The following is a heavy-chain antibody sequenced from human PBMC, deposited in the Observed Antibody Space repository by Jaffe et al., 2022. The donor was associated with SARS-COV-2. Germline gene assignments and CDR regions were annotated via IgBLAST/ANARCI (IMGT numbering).Heavy chain of an antibody. CDR1: GYTFSNYF. Sequence: QVQLVQSGAEVREPGASVKVSCKASGYTFSNYFIHWVRLAPGQGFEWMGAIHPSDGRTAYPQMFQGRVSMTRDTSTNTVYMELSSLRTDDTAVYYCGRDIPYCDDKCHDALDVWGQGTLVTVSS. CDR2: IHPSDGRT. J-gene: IGHJ3*01. CDR3: GRDIPYCDDKCHDALDV. V-gene: IGHV1-46*01. D-gene: IGHD2-21*01.